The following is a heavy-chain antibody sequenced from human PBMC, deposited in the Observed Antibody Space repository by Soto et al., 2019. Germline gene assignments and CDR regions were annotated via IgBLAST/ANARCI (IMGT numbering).Heavy chain of an antibody. V-gene: IGHV1-18*01. J-gene: IGHJ6*02. CDR2: ISTYTGNT. CDR1: GYTFTNYD. Sequence: QVHLVQSGAEVKKPGASVKVSCKASGYTFTNYDINWVRQAPGQGLEWMGWISTYTGNTNYAQKRQGRVTMTTDTATSTAYMELRSLRSDDTAVYYCARGYYCGSGRPTPGGMDVWGPGTTVTVSS. D-gene: IGHD3-10*01. CDR3: ARGYYCGSGRPTPGGMDV.